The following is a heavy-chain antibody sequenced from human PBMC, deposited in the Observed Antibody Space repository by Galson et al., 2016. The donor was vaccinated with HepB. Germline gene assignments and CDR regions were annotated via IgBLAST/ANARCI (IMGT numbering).Heavy chain of an antibody. D-gene: IGHD4-17*01. Sequence: ETLSLTCTVSGGSVSTGDYFWSWIRQPPGKGLEWFGYVYHTGRPHYNPSLKSRVTISLDTSKSQFSLNLASVTAADTAVYDCARALPHYAGRYFDLWGQGAMVTVSS. CDR1: GGSVSTGDYF. J-gene: IGHJ4*02. V-gene: IGHV4-61*08. CDR3: ARALPHYAGRYFDL. CDR2: VYHTGRP.